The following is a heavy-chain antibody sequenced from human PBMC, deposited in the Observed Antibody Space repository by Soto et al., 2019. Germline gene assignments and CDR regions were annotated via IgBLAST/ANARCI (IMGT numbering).Heavy chain of an antibody. V-gene: IGHV4-31*03. CDR3: AREPSI. CDR1: GGSINSGGYF. CDR2: IYNSGST. Sequence: SETLSLTCSVSGGSINSGGYFWSWTRQHPGKGLEWIGHIYNSGSTDYNPSLKSRVIISVDTSKNQFSLKLSSVTAADTAVYYCAREPSIWGQGTLVTVSS. J-gene: IGHJ4*02.